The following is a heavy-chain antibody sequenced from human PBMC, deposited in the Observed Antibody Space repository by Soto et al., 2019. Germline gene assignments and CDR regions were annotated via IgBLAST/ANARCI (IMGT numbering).Heavy chain of an antibody. D-gene: IGHD3-22*01. Sequence: EVQLLETGGDLVQPGGSLRLSCEASGFTFSSYAMSWVRQDPGKGLEWVSALRGGGAGTYYADSVKGRFSISRDNSENTLYLQMNCLRAEDTAVYYCATANSLPYFYDSNGFYGFVCWGQGTLVTASS. J-gene: IGHJ4*02. CDR2: LRGGGAGT. V-gene: IGHV3-23*01. CDR3: ATANSLPYFYDSNGFYGFVC. CDR1: GFTFSSYA.